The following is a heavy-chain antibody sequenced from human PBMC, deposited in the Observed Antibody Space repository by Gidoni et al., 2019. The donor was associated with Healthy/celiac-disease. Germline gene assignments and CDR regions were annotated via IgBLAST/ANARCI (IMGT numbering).Heavy chain of an antibody. CDR3: ARAMPKEGYSSGWYFPWFDP. V-gene: IGHV1-2*02. CDR2: INPNSGGT. CDR1: GSTFTGYY. Sequence: QVQLVQSGAEVKKPGASVKVSCKASGSTFTGYYMHWVRQAPGQGLEWMGWINPNSGGTNYAQKFQGRVTMTRDTSISTAYMELSRLRSDDTAVYYCARAMPKEGYSSGWYFPWFDPWGQGTLVTVSS. D-gene: IGHD6-19*01. J-gene: IGHJ5*02.